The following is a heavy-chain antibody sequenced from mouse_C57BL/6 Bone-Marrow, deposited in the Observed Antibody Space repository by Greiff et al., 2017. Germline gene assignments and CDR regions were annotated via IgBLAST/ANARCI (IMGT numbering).Heavy chain of an antibody. J-gene: IGHJ2*01. CDR1: GFTFSSYG. CDR2: ISSGGSYT. D-gene: IGHD1-1*01. CDR3: ARSTTVVAWDFDY. V-gene: IGHV5-6*02. Sequence: DVKLVASWGDLVKPGGSLKLSCAASGFTFSSYGMSWVRQTPDKRLVWVATISSGGSYTYYPDSVKGLFTISRENAKNTLYLQMSSLKSEDTAMYYCARSTTVVAWDFDYWGQGTTLTVSS.